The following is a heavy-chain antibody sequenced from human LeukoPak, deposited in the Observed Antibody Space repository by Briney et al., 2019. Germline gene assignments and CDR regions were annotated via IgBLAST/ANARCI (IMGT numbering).Heavy chain of an antibody. D-gene: IGHD3-10*01. CDR2: IRDFST. J-gene: IGHJ4*02. V-gene: IGHV3-23*01. Sequence: GGSLRLSCAASGFTFSSHFLSWVRQAPGKGLQWVAAIRDFSTYYADSVKGRFTISSDNSKDTVYLQMNSLRAEDTAVYYCAKEGRELVRGVIQGLFDYWGQGTLVTVSS. CDR1: GFTFSSHF. CDR3: AKEGRELVRGVIQGLFDY.